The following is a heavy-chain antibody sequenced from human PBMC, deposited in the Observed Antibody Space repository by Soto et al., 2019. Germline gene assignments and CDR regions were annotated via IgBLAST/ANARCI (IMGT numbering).Heavy chain of an antibody. Sequence: QVQLQESGPGLLKPSETLSLTCTISGGSVSTYYWSWIRQPPGKELEWIGLTSYSGNTNYNPSLKSRVAMAVDTSKNQFSLTLSSVTAADTAVYYGARDGVGPFDHWGQGTLVTVSS. CDR2: TSYSGNT. CDR1: GGSVSTYY. D-gene: IGHD3-3*01. V-gene: IGHV4-59*02. CDR3: ARDGVGPFDH. J-gene: IGHJ4*02.